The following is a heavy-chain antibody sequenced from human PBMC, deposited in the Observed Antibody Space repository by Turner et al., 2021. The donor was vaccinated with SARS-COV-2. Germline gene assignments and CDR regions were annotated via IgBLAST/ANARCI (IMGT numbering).Heavy chain of an antibody. CDR1: GFPFSSYW. V-gene: IGHV3-7*01. Sequence: EVQLVESGGGLVHPGGSLRLSCAASGFPFSSYWMSWVRQAPGKGLEWVANIRQDGSEKYYVDSVKGRFTISRDNAKNSLYLQMNSLRAEDTAVYYCARLPYYYDSSGYYSVGYFDYWGQGTLVTVSS. CDR3: ARLPYYYDSSGYYSVGYFDY. CDR2: IRQDGSEK. D-gene: IGHD3-22*01. J-gene: IGHJ4*02.